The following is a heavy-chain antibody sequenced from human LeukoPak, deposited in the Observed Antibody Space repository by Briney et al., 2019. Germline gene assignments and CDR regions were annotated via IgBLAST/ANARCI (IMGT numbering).Heavy chain of an antibody. CDR2: ISSSSSTI. CDR1: GFTFSSYS. J-gene: IGHJ6*02. Sequence: GGSLRLSCAASGFTFSSYSMNWVRQAPGKGLEWVSYISSSSSTIYYADSVKGRFTISRDNAKNSLYLQMNSLRDEDTAVYYCASTDYGSGDSYGMDVWGQGTTVTVSS. CDR3: ASTDYGSGDSYGMDV. D-gene: IGHD4-17*01. V-gene: IGHV3-48*02.